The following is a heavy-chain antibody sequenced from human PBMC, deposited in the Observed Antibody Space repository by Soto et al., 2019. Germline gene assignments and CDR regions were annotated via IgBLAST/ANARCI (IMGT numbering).Heavy chain of an antibody. CDR2: INAGNGNT. V-gene: IGHV1-3*01. CDR1: GYTFTSYA. CDR3: ARGDFWSGYPDTDY. J-gene: IGHJ4*02. D-gene: IGHD3-3*01. Sequence: QVQLVQSGAEVKKPGASVKVSCKASGYTFTSYAMHWVRQAPGQRLEWMGWINAGNGNTKYSQKFQGRVTITRDTSASTAYMELSSLRSEDTAVYYCARGDFWSGYPDTDYWGQGTLVTVSS.